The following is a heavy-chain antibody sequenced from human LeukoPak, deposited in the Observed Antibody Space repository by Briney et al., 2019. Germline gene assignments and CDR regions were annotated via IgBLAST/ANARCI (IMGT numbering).Heavy chain of an antibody. J-gene: IGHJ4*02. D-gene: IGHD5-24*01. V-gene: IGHV3-11*01. CDR3: AREGQRWLQLRDFDY. CDR2: IDSSGSTI. CDR1: GFTFSDYY. Sequence: GGSLRLSCAASGFTFSDYYMTWIRQAPGKGLEWVSYIDSSGSTIYYADSVKGRFTISRDNAKNSLYLQMNSLRAEDTAVYYCAREGQRWLQLRDFDYWGQGTLVTVSS.